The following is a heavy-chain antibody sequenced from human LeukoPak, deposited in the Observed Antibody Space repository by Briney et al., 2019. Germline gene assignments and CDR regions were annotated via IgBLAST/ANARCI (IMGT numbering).Heavy chain of an antibody. CDR2: INPDGSER. Sequence: GGSLRLSCAASGFSFSSYYMSWVRQAPGKGLEWVALINPDGSERYYADSVKGRFTISRDNAKNSLYLQMDSLRDDDTAMYFCTRDLAAVPGPRMDVWGQGTTVTVSS. V-gene: IGHV3-7*03. J-gene: IGHJ6*02. D-gene: IGHD6-19*01. CDR3: TRDLAAVPGPRMDV. CDR1: GFSFSSYY.